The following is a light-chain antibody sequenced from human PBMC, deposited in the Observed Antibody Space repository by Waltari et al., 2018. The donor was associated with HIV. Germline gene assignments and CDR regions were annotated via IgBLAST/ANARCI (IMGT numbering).Light chain of an antibody. J-gene: IGKJ2*01. CDR3: QQYGRSPYT. CDR1: KSVSSSY. Sequence: EIVLTQSPGTLSLSPGERATLSCRASKSVSSSYLAWDQQKPGQAPRLLIYHASSRATGIPDRFSGSGSGTDFTLTISGLEPEDFAVYSCQQYGRSPYTFGQGTRLEIK. V-gene: IGKV3-20*01. CDR2: HAS.